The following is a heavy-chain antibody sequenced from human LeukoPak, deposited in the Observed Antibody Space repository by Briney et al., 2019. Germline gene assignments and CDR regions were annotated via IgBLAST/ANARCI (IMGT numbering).Heavy chain of an antibody. CDR1: GFTFSNYD. D-gene: IGHD3-22*01. V-gene: IGHV3-23*01. CDR3: ISGYLT. Sequence: PGGTLRLSCAASGFTFSNYDMSWVRQAPGKGLEWVSAISRIATDTYYADSVKGRFTISRDNSRNTLYLQTNSLRAEDTSGLYDISGYLTRGEGTRVTVSS. CDR2: ISRIATDT. J-gene: IGHJ4*02.